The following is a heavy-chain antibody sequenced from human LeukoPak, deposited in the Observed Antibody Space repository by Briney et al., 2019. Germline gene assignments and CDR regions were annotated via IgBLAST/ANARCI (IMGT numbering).Heavy chain of an antibody. Sequence: GGSLRLSCAASGFTFSSYAMHWVRQAPGKGLEWVAVISYDGSNKYYADSVKGRLTISRDNSKNTLYLQMNSLRAEDTAVYYCAKVRVSIAVALKPDSDYWGQGTLVTVSS. CDR3: AKVRVSIAVALKPDSDY. D-gene: IGHD6-19*01. CDR2: ISYDGSNK. CDR1: GFTFSSYA. J-gene: IGHJ4*02. V-gene: IGHV3-30-3*01.